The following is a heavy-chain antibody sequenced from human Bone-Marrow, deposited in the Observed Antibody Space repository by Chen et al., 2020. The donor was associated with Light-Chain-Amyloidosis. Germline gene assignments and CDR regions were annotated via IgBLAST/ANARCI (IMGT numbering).Heavy chain of an antibody. Sequence: EVLLVEEGGGLVKPGGSLRLSCAASGFTFASYTMNWVRQAPGKGLEWISYIGSNPNIIFYADSVKGRFTIYRDNAKNSLYLQMHSLRAEDTAVYYCARDSGEAAADDSWGQGTLVTVSS. CDR3: ARDSGEAAADDS. CDR2: IGSNPNII. D-gene: IGHD6-25*01. CDR1: GFTFASYT. V-gene: IGHV3-21*05. J-gene: IGHJ4*02.